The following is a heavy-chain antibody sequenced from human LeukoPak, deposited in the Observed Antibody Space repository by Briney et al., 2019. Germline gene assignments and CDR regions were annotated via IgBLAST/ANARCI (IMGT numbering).Heavy chain of an antibody. J-gene: IGHJ6*03. CDR3: AREGYGGNWAYYYYYYYMDV. CDR2: IYYSGST. Sequence: SETLSLTCTVSGGSISSSSYYWGRIRQPPGKGLEWIGSIYYSGSTYYNPSLKSRVTISVDTSKNQFSLKLSSVTAADTAVYYCAREGYGGNWAYYYYYYYMDVWGKGTTVTVSS. V-gene: IGHV4-39*07. D-gene: IGHD4-23*01. CDR1: GGSISSSSYY.